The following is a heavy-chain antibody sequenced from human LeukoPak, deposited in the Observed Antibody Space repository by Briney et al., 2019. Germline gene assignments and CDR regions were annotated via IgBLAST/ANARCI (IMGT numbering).Heavy chain of an antibody. V-gene: IGHV3-74*01. J-gene: IGHJ5*02. Sequence: GGSLRLSCAASGFAFNTYWMHWVRQAPGTGLVWVSRINGDGSSTSYADFVKGRFTISRVNAKNTLYLQMNSLRAEETAIYYCARDKGYSIDQWGQGTLVTVSS. D-gene: IGHD5-18*01. CDR1: GFAFNTYW. CDR2: INGDGSST. CDR3: ARDKGYSIDQ.